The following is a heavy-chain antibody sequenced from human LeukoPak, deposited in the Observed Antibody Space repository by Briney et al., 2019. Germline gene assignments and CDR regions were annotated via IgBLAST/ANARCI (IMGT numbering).Heavy chain of an antibody. Sequence: ASVKVSYKASGYTFTSYAMHWVRQAPGQRLEWMGWINAGNGNTKYSQKFQGRVTITRDTSASTAYMELSSLRSEDTAVYYCARVTTYCSGGSCYSDWFDPWGQGTLVTVSS. V-gene: IGHV1-3*01. D-gene: IGHD2-15*01. CDR1: GYTFTSYA. CDR2: INAGNGNT. CDR3: ARVTTYCSGGSCYSDWFDP. J-gene: IGHJ5*02.